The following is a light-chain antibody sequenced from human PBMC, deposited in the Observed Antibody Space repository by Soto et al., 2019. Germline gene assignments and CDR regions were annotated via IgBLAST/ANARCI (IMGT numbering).Light chain of an antibody. CDR3: HQYGSSPWT. CDR2: GAS. CDR1: QTISSNY. J-gene: IGKJ1*01. Sequence: EIVLTQSPGTLSLSPGDRATLSCRASQTISSNYVAWYQQKPGQAPRLLISGASNRATGTPDRFRGSGSGTDFTLTISRLEPEDFAVYYCHQYGSSPWTFGQGTKVDIK. V-gene: IGKV3-20*01.